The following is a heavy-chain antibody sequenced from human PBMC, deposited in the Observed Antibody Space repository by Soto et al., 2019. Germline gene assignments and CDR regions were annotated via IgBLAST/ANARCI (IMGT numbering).Heavy chain of an antibody. V-gene: IGHV4-59*12. Sequence: SETLSLTCTVSGGSISSYYWSWIRQPPGKGLEWIGYIYYTGSTNYNPSLKSRVTISVDASKNQFSLRLSSLTAADTAVYYCARSMHYSDGSNYSPFDYWGQGTLVTVSS. CDR3: ARSMHYSDGSNYSPFDY. J-gene: IGHJ4*02. CDR1: GGSISSYY. CDR2: IYYTGST. D-gene: IGHD3-22*01.